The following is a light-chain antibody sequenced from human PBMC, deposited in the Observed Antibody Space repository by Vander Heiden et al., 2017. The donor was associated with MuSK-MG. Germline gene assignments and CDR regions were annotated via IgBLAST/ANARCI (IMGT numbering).Light chain of an antibody. J-gene: IGKJ4*01. CDR2: GAS. Sequence: IVMTQSPATLSVSPGQRVTLSCRASQSISSHLAWYQQEPGQAPRLLIDGASTRATGIPVRFSGSGSGTEFTLTISSLQSEDFAIYFCQQYNDWPLTFGGGTKVEIK. CDR3: QQYNDWPLT. V-gene: IGKV3-15*01. CDR1: QSISSH.